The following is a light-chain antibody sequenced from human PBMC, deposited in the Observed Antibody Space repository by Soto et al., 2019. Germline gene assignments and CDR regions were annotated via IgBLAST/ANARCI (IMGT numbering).Light chain of an antibody. CDR1: QSISTL. CDR3: QQYHTYPRT. CDR2: DAS. Sequence: DIQITQSPSTLSAAGGARVNLTCLASQSISTLLAWYQQKPGKAPKVLISDASNLASGVPSRFSGSGSGTEFTLSISSLQPDDFATYYCQQYHTYPRTFGQGTKVDIK. J-gene: IGKJ1*01. V-gene: IGKV1-5*01.